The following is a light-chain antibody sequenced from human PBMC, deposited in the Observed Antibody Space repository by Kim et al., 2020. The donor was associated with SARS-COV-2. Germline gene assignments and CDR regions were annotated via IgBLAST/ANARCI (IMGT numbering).Light chain of an antibody. J-gene: IGKJ1*01. CDR1: QNIDSN. CDR2: GAS. V-gene: IGKV3-15*01. CDR3: QQYHNWPRT. Sequence: IVMTHSPATLSLSPGGTDTLSCRASQNIDSNLAWYQQKPGQAPRLLIYGASTRATGIPARFSGSGSGTEFTLTISSLQSEDFAVYYCQQYHNWPRTFGQGTKVDIK.